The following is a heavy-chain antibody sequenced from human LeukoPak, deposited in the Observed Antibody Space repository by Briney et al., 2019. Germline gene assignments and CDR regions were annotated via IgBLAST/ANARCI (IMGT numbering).Heavy chain of an antibody. J-gene: IGHJ4*02. CDR3: ARDEAILTGYYGPFDY. CDR2: IIPILGIA. Sequence: GASVKVSCKASGGTFSSDAISWVRQAPGQGLEWMGRIIPILGIANYAQKFQGRVTITADKSTSTAYMELSSLRSEDTAVYYCARDEAILTGYYGPFDYWGQGTLVTVSS. D-gene: IGHD3-9*01. V-gene: IGHV1-69*04. CDR1: GGTFSSDA.